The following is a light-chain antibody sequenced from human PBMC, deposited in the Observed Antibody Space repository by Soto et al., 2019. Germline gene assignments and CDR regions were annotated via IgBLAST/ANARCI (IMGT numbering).Light chain of an antibody. CDR2: RDS. CDR1: NIGRKN. Sequence: SYELTQPLSVSVALGQTARITCGGNNIGRKNAHWYQQKPGQVPVLVIYRDSDRPSGIPERFSGSNSGNTATLTISRAQAGDEADYYCQVWDGNTVVFGGGTKVTVL. V-gene: IGLV3-9*01. J-gene: IGLJ2*01. CDR3: QVWDGNTVV.